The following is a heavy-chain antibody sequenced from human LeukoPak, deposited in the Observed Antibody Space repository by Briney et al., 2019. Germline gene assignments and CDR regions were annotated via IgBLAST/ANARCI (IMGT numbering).Heavy chain of an antibody. CDR1: GFTFSSYA. CDR2: ISGSGGST. D-gene: IGHD6-6*01. Sequence: GGSLILSCAASGFTFSSYAMSWVRQAPGKGLEWVSAISGSGGSTYYADSVKGRFTISRDNAKNSLYLQMNSLRAEDTAVYYCARDDSSYSFDYWGQGTLVTVSS. CDR3: ARDDSSYSFDY. J-gene: IGHJ4*02. V-gene: IGHV3-23*01.